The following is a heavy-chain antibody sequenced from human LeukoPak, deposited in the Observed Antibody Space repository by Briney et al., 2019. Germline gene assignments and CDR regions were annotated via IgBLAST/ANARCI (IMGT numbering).Heavy chain of an antibody. CDR3: ARVKDFDY. V-gene: IGHV3-48*02. Sequence: GGSLRLSCVASGFNFSRYSMNWVRQAPGKGLEWLSYVSSTSNTIYYADSVKGRFTTSRDNAKNSLYLQMNSLRDEDTAVYYCARVKDFDYWGQGTLVTVSS. CDR1: GFNFSRYS. J-gene: IGHJ4*02. CDR2: VSSTSNTI.